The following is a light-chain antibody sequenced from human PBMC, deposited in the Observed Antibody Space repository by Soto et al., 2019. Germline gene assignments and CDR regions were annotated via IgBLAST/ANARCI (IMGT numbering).Light chain of an antibody. V-gene: IGKV3-15*01. CDR3: QQYDNWPLT. J-gene: IGKJ4*01. CDR1: QSVSTN. CDR2: GAS. Sequence: EIVMTQSPATLSVSPGERATLSCRASQSVSTNLAWYQQKPGQAPRLLIYGASNSATGIPGSFSGSGSGTEFTLTISRWQSEDFAVYYWQQYDNWPLTLGGGTKVKIK.